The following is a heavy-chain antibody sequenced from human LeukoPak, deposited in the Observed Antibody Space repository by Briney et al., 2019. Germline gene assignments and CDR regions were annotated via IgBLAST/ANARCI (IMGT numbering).Heavy chain of an antibody. Sequence: SETLSLTCTVSGGSISSYYWSWIRQPPGKGLEWIGNIYYSGSTNYNPSLKSRVTISVDTSKNQFSLKLSSVTAADTAVYFCARGPYSYDSSGAFDIWGQGTMVTVSS. CDR1: GGSISSYY. V-gene: IGHV4-59*08. CDR3: ARGPYSYDSSGAFDI. J-gene: IGHJ3*02. CDR2: IYYSGST. D-gene: IGHD3-22*01.